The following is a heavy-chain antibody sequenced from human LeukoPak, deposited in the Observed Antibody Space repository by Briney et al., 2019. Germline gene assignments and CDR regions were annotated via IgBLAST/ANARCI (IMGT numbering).Heavy chain of an antibody. V-gene: IGHV4-59*02. Sequence: SETLSLTCTVSGGSVSSYHWSWIRQPPGKGLEWIGHIYYTGSTNYNPSLKSRVTISLDTSKNQFSLKLSSVTAADTAVYYCTRSLGVVIHGGMDVWGQGTTVTVSS. D-gene: IGHD3-3*01. CDR3: TRSLGVVIHGGMDV. CDR2: IYYTGST. CDR1: GGSVSSYH. J-gene: IGHJ6*02.